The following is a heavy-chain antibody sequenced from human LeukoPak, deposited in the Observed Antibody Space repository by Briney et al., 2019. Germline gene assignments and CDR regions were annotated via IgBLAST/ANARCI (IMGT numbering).Heavy chain of an antibody. J-gene: IGHJ4*02. Sequence: NSSRTLSLTCTVSGGSINSRLYYWSWIRQHPGKGLEWIGYIYYSGTTYYNPSLKSRLTISLDTSKNQFSLNLSSVTAADTAVYYCARSTYSGSYLPAFDYWGRGTLVTVSS. CDR2: IYYSGTT. CDR3: ARSTYSGSYLPAFDY. D-gene: IGHD1-26*01. CDR1: GGSINSRLYY. V-gene: IGHV4-31*03.